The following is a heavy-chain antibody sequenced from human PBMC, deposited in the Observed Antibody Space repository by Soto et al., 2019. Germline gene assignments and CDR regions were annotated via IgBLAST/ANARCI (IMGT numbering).Heavy chain of an antibody. J-gene: IGHJ5*02. Sequence: ASVKVSCKASGYTFTGYYMHWVRQAPGQGLEWMGWINPNSGGTNYAQKFQGWVTMTRDTSISTAYMELSRLRSDDTAVYYCARGSGGSCYGCESNWFDPWGQGTLVTVS. CDR2: INPNSGGT. D-gene: IGHD2-15*01. CDR1: GYTFTGYY. V-gene: IGHV1-2*04. CDR3: ARGSGGSCYGCESNWFDP.